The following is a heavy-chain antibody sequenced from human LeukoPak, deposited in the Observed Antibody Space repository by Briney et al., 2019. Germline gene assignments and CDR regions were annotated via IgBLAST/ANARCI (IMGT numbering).Heavy chain of an antibody. V-gene: IGHV4-39*07. CDR3: ARVLGRFQEAMDV. D-gene: IGHD1-26*01. J-gene: IGHJ6*02. Sequence: SSETLSLTCVVSGDSIITNDFFWGWVRQPPGKALEWLGSTYQISPLKSRVTIAVDTSRNEFSLRLTSVTAADTAVYFCARVLGRFQEAMDVWGQGTTVTVSS. CDR2: T. CDR1: GDSIITNDFF.